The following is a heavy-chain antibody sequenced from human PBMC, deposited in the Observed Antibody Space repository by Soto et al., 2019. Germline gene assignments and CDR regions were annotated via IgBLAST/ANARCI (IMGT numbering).Heavy chain of an antibody. Sequence: GGSLRLSCAASGFTFSSYWMHWVRQAPGKGLVWVSRINSDGSSTSYADSVKGRFTISRDNAKNTLYLQMNSLRAEDTAVYYWAVPSGSYYAFDIWGQGTMVTVSS. CDR2: INSDGSST. D-gene: IGHD1-26*01. J-gene: IGHJ3*02. CDR3: AVPSGSYYAFDI. CDR1: GFTFSSYW. V-gene: IGHV3-74*01.